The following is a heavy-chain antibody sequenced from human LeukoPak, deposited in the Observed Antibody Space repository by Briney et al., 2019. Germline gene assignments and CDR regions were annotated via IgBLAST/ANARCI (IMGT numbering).Heavy chain of an antibody. CDR1: GFTFSSYS. Sequence: PGGSLRLSCAASGFTFSSYSMNWVRQAPGKGLEWVSSISSSSSYIYYADSVKGRFTISRDNAKNTLYLQMNSLRAEDTAVYYCAKHSVYYYDSSGYYEVGWYFDYWGQGTLVTVSS. D-gene: IGHD3-22*01. V-gene: IGHV3-21*04. CDR3: AKHSVYYYDSSGYYEVGWYFDY. J-gene: IGHJ4*02. CDR2: ISSSSSYI.